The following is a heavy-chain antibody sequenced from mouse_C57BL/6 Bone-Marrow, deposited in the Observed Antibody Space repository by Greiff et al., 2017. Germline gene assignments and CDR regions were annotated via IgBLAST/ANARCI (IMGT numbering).Heavy chain of an antibody. V-gene: IGHV1-81*01. D-gene: IGHD2-3*01. CDR3: ARSRWSQGY. CDR2: IYPRSGNT. J-gene: IGHJ2*01. CDR1: GYTFTSYG. Sequence: QVQLKQSGAELARPGASVKLSCKASGYTFTSYGISWVKQRTGQGLEWIGEIYPRSGNTYYNEKFKGKATLTADKSSSTAYMELRSLTSEDSAVYFCARSRWSQGYWGQGTTLTVSS.